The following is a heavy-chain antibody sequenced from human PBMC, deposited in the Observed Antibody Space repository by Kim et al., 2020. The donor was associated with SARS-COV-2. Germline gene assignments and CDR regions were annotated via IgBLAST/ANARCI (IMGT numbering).Heavy chain of an antibody. J-gene: IGHJ4*02. CDR3: ARGIAAIRGTPFEY. D-gene: IGHD1-7*01. V-gene: IGHV4-31*03. CDR2: IYYGGNS. Sequence: SETLSLTCSVSGDSISSGGYYWSWIRQHPGKGLEWIEYIYYGGNSYYNPSLKSRLTISIDTSKNQFSLKLSSVSAADTAMYYCARGIAAIRGTPFEYWGQGILVTVSS. CDR1: GDSISSGGYY.